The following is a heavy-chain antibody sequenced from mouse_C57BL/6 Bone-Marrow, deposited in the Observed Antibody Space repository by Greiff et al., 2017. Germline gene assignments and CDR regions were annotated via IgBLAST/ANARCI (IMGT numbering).Heavy chain of an antibody. CDR1: GYTFTSYW. J-gene: IGHJ2*01. V-gene: IGHV1-69*01. Sequence: VQLQQPGAELVMPGASVKLSCKASGYTFTSYWMHWVKQRPGQGLEWIGEIDPSDSYTNYNQKFKGKSTLTVDKSSSTAYMQLSSLTSEDSAVYYCARERAYMANYFDYWGQGTTLTVSS. CDR2: IDPSDSYT. D-gene: IGHD6-5*01. CDR3: ARERAYMANYFDY.